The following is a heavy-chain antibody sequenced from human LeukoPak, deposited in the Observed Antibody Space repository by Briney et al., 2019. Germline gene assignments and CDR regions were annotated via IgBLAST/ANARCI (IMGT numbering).Heavy chain of an antibody. J-gene: IGHJ4*02. CDR2: IYHNGIT. CDR1: GDSISSFY. Sequence: SETLSLTCTVSGDSISSFYWSWIRQPPGKALEWIGYIYHNGITNYNTFLKSRVTISIDTSQTQFSLNLNSVTAADTAVYYCARDPGGSGSYYYLHVVPRPRYYFDYWGQGTVVTVSS. CDR3: ARDPGGSGSYYYLHVVPRPRYYFDY. V-gene: IGHV4-59*01. D-gene: IGHD3-10*01.